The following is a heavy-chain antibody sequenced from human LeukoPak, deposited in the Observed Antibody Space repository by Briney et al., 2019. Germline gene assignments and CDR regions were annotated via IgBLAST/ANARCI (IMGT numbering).Heavy chain of an antibody. D-gene: IGHD3-3*01. Sequence: GRSLRLSCAASGFRFSDFYMNWIRQAPGTGLEWISYISTTGSPKYYADSVRGRFTVSRDNAKSSMYLQMDSLRAEDTAVYYCARDQGHGVIFPWAVDYWGGGSLVSVSS. CDR2: ISTTGSPK. CDR3: ARDQGHGVIFPWAVDY. J-gene: IGHJ4*02. V-gene: IGHV3-11*04. CDR1: GFRFSDFY.